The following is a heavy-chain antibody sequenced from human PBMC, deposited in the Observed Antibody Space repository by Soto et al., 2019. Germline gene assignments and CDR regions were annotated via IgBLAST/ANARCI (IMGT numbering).Heavy chain of an antibody. CDR2: IYPDDSDS. CDR3: ARMGSQRYYYYGMDV. V-gene: IGHV5-51*01. Sequence: PGESLKISCKASGFSFATYWIAWVRQMPGKGLEWMGIIYPDDSDSRYSPSFQGQVIISVDKSITTAYLQWTSLKASDTAMYYCARMGSQRYYYYGMDVWVQGTTVTVSS. CDR1: GFSFATYW. J-gene: IGHJ6*02. D-gene: IGHD6-13*01.